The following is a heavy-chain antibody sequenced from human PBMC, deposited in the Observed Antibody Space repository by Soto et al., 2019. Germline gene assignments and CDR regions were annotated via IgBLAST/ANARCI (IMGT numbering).Heavy chain of an antibody. D-gene: IGHD2-15*01. CDR3: AGRYGGKTYYYYGMDV. J-gene: IGHJ6*02. CDR2: IYYSGST. CDR1: GGSISSSSYY. Sequence: QLQLQESGPGLVKPSETLSLTCTVSGGSISSSSYYWGWIRQPPGKGLEWIGSIYYSGSTYYNPSLKSRVTISVGTSKNQFSLKLSSVTAADTAVYYCAGRYGGKTYYYYGMDVWGQGTTVTVSS. V-gene: IGHV4-39*01.